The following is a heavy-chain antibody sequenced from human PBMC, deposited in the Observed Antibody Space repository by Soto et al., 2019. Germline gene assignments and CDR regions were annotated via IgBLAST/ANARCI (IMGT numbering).Heavy chain of an antibody. CDR2: IWYDGSNK. CDR3: ARDKTETTSDAFDI. Sequence: GGSLSLSCAASGSTFSSYGMHWVRQAPGKGLEWVAVIWYDGSNKFYADSAKGLFTFSREISKNMLFLLLNSLRAEDTVLYYCARDKTETTSDAFDIWGQGTMVTVSS. CDR1: GSTFSSYG. V-gene: IGHV3-33*02. D-gene: IGHD1-1*01. J-gene: IGHJ3*02.